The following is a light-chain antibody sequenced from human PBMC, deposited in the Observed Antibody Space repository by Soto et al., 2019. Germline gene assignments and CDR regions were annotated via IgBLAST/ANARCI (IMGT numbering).Light chain of an antibody. Sequence: DIQMTLSLSSLSATVLYIVTITCRSSQSISSYLNWYQQKPGKAPKLLIYAASSLQSGVPSRFSGSGSGTDFTLSISSLQPEDFATYYCQQSYSTPWKFGQGTMVAI. CDR1: QSISSY. CDR2: AAS. CDR3: QQSYSTPWK. V-gene: IGKV1-39*01. J-gene: IGKJ1*01.